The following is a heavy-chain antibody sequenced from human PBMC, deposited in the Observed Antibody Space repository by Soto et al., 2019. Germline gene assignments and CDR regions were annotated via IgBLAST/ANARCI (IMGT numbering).Heavy chain of an antibody. V-gene: IGHV3-30*03. J-gene: IGHJ4*02. CDR1: GFPFSSYG. Sequence: QVQLVESGGGVVQPGRSLRLSCAASGFPFSSYGMHWVRQAPGKGLEWVAHISYDGSNKHYTDSVKGRFTISRDNSKNMLYLQMSSLRAEDTAVYYCAGGKYYFDYCGQGNRVSVSS. CDR3: AGGKYYFDY. D-gene: IGHD2-15*01. CDR2: ISYDGSNK.